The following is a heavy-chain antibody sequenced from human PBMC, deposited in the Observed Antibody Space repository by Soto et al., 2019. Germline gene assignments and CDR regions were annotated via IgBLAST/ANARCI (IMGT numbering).Heavy chain of an antibody. D-gene: IGHD3-10*01. CDR1: GGSISSSSYF. CDR2: IYYSGTT. J-gene: IGHJ4*02. V-gene: IGHV4-39*02. CDR3: AGDYYGSGSPPLGY. Sequence: PSETLSLTCTVSGGSISSSSYFWGWIRQPPGKGLEWIGSIYYSGTTNYNPSLKSRVTISVDTTKNQFSLKLSSVTAADTDVYYCAGDYYGSGSPPLGYWGQGTLVTVSS.